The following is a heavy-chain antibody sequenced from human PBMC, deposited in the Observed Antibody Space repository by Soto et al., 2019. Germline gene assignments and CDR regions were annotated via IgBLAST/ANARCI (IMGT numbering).Heavy chain of an antibody. CDR3: ARGLSSVGEFYYYYGMDV. J-gene: IGHJ6*02. V-gene: IGHV3-66*01. D-gene: IGHD3-10*01. Sequence: DVQLVESGGGLVQPGGSLRLSCAASGFTVSTNYMSWVRQAPGKGLEWVSFIYSGGSTYYADSVKGRFTLSRDDSKNTLYLQMNSLRAEDTAVYYCARGLSSVGEFYYYYGMDVWGQGTTVTVSS. CDR1: GFTVSTNY. CDR2: IYSGGST.